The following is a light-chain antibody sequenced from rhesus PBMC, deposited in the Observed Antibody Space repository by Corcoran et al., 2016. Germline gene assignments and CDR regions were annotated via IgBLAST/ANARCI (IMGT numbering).Light chain of an antibody. CDR3: QQQNNHPLT. Sequence: DIQMTQSPSSLSASVGDRVTITCRASQDISTYLAWYQQRPGKALKLLIYAASTLQSGVPSRFSGSGSGTDFTLTINSLQPEDFATYFCQQQNNHPLTFGGGTKVELK. CDR2: AAS. J-gene: IGKJ4*01. V-gene: IGKV1-25*01. CDR1: QDISTY.